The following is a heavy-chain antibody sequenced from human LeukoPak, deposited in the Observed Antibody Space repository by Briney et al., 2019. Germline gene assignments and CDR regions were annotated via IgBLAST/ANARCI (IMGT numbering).Heavy chain of an antibody. CDR3: EREGPFDF. CDR1: GFTFRNYW. J-gene: IGHJ4*02. CDR2: IKQDGGEK. V-gene: IGHV3-7*01. Sequence: GGALRLSCAASGFTFRNYWMSWVRQAPGKGLEWVANIKQDGGEKYYVGTVKGRFTISRDNAKNSLYLQMNSLRTVDTAVYACEREGPFDFWGQGTLVTVSS.